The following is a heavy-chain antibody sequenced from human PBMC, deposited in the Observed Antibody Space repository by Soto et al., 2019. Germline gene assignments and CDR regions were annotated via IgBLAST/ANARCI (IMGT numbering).Heavy chain of an antibody. V-gene: IGHV4-34*01. CDR2: ITHRGTT. D-gene: IGHD3-22*01. Sequence: QVQLQQWGAGLLKPSETLSLTCAVSGGFFSGYFWSWVRQPPGKGLEWIGQITHRGTTNYKPSLKSRVTISADTSKNHFSLRLSSVTAADTAVYFCATYFYDSRGYDFDFWGQGTLVTVSS. J-gene: IGHJ4*02. CDR1: GGFFSGYF. CDR3: ATYFYDSRGYDFDF.